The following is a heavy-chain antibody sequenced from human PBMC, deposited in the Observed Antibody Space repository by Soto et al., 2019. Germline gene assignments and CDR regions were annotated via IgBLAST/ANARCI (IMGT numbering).Heavy chain of an antibody. D-gene: IGHD6-13*01. CDR2: ISYDGSNK. CDR1: GFTFSSYG. J-gene: IGHJ4*02. V-gene: IGHV3-30*18. CDR3: AKIPPTYRSRWYRNDDY. Sequence: QVPLVESGGGVVQPGRSLRLSCAASGFTFSSYGMHWVRQAPGKGLEWVAVISYDGSNKYYADSVKGRFTISRDNSKTTLDLQMNGMRAEDTAVYYCAKIPPTYRSRWYRNDDYWGQGTLVTVSS.